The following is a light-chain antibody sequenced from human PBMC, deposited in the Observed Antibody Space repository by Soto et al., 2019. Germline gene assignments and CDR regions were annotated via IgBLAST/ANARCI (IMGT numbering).Light chain of an antibody. CDR2: GTS. Sequence: EIVLTQSPGTLSLSPGEGATLSCWASQSVSGSYLAWYQQKPGQAPRLLIYGTSSRATGVPDRFSGSGSGTDFTLTISRLEPEDFAVYYCQQFDRSPPSFTFGPGTKVDIK. CDR3: QQFDRSPPSFT. V-gene: IGKV3-20*01. CDR1: QSVSGSY. J-gene: IGKJ3*01.